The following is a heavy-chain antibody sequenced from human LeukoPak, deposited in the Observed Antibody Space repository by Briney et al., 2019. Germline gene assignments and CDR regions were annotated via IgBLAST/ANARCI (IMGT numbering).Heavy chain of an antibody. J-gene: IGHJ5*02. D-gene: IGHD3-10*02. CDR1: GFTFSSYA. V-gene: IGHV3-23*01. CDR3: AKSHVVRGHNWFDP. Sequence: PGGSLRLSCAASGFTFSSYAMSWVRQAPGKGLEWVSAISGSGGSTYYADSVKGRSTISRDNSKNTLYLQMNSLRAEDTAVYYCAKSHVVRGHNWFDPWGQGTLVTVSS. CDR2: ISGSGGST.